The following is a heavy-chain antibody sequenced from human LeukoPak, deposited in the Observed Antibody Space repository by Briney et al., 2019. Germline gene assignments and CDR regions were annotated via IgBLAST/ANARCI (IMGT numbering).Heavy chain of an antibody. CDR1: GYSFTSYW. Sequence: GESLKISCKGSGYSFTSYWIGWVRQMPGKGLEWRGIIYPGDSDTRYSPSFQGQVTISADKSISTAYLQWSSLKASDTAMYYCARQGLYSYYGMDVWGQGTTVTVSS. CDR2: IYPGDSDT. J-gene: IGHJ6*02. CDR3: ARQGLYSYYGMDV. V-gene: IGHV5-51*01.